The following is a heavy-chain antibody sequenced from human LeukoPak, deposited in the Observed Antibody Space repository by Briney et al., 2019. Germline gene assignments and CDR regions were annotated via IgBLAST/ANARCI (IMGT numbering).Heavy chain of an antibody. J-gene: IGHJ4*02. D-gene: IGHD1-14*01. CDR2: IYYSGST. CDR1: RGSISDYY. V-gene: IGHV4-59*01. Sequence: KPSETLSLTCTVSRGSISDYYWSWIRQRPGEGLEWSVYIYYSGSTNYNPSLKSRVTISLDTSKNQFSLNLNSVTAADTAVYYCARGNNSPLDYWGQGILVTVSS. CDR3: ARGNNSPLDY.